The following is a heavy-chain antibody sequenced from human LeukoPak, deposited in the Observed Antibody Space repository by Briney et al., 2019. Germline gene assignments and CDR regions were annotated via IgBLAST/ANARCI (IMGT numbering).Heavy chain of an antibody. D-gene: IGHD5-18*01. J-gene: IGHJ3*02. CDR1: GFTFSSYW. Sequence: GSLRLSCAASGFTFSSYWMSWVRQAPGKGLEWIGYIYYNGGTNYNPSLESRLTMSVDTSKNQFSLKLRSVTAADTAVYYCARPGVGSGRYGAFDIWGQGTMVTVSS. CDR3: ARPGVGSGRYGAFDI. CDR2: IYYNGGT. V-gene: IGHV4-59*08.